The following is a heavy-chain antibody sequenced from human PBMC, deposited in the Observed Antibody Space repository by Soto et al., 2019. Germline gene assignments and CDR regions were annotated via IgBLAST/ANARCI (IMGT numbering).Heavy chain of an antibody. CDR1: GFTFSSYA. Sequence: GGSLRLSCAASGFTFSSYAMSWVRQAPGKGLEWVSAISGSGGSTYYADSVKGRFTISRDNSKNTLYLQMNSLRAEDTAVYYWAKAILPLEMATTFDYWRQGTLVTVSS. J-gene: IGHJ4*02. CDR3: AKAILPLEMATTFDY. CDR2: ISGSGGST. D-gene: IGHD5-12*01. V-gene: IGHV3-23*01.